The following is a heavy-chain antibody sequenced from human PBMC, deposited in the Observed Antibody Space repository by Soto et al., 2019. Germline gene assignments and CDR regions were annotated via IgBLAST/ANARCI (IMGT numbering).Heavy chain of an antibody. V-gene: IGHV3-74*01. CDR2: ISTDGRST. D-gene: IGHD1-7*01. J-gene: IGHJ4*02. Sequence: GGSLRLSCAASGFSFSSYWMHWVRQAPGKGLVWVSRISTDGRSTTYADSVKGRFTIARDNAKNTLYLQMNSLRAEDTAVYYCARDWNCDKYFDFWDQGSLVTVSS. CDR3: ARDWNCDKYFDF. CDR1: GFSFSSYW.